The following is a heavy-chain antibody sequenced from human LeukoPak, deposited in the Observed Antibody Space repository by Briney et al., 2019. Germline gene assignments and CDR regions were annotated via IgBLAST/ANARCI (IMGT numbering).Heavy chain of an antibody. CDR2: INPSGGST. Sequence: PGASVKVSYKASGYTFTSYYMHWVRQAPGQGLEWMGIINPSGGSTSYAQKFQGRVTMTRDMSTSTVYMELSSLRSEDTAVYYCARAHYYDSSGYYYDNYFDYWGQGTLVTVSS. CDR3: ARAHYYDSSGYYYDNYFDY. CDR1: GYTFTSYY. V-gene: IGHV1-46*01. J-gene: IGHJ4*02. D-gene: IGHD3-22*01.